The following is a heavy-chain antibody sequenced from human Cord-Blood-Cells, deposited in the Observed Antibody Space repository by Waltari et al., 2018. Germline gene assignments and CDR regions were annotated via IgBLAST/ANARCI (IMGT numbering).Heavy chain of an antibody. Sequence: QVQLQESGPGLVKPSETLSLTCTVSGGSISSYYWSWIRQPPGKGLEWIGYIYDSGSTNYNPSLKSRVTISVDTSKNQFSLKLSSVTAADTAVYYCARHVGIAAAGFDYWGQGTLVTVSS. V-gene: IGHV4-59*08. J-gene: IGHJ4*02. CDR1: GGSISSYY. D-gene: IGHD6-13*01. CDR2: IYDSGST. CDR3: ARHVGIAAAGFDY.